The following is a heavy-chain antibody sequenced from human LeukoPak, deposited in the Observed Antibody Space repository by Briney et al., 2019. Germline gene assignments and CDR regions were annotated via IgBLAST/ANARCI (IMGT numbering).Heavy chain of an antibody. CDR2: IYSGGGT. D-gene: IGHD3-22*01. CDR3: ARNYYDSSAYYYFDN. CDR1: GFTVSNSY. J-gene: IGHJ4*02. Sequence: GGSLRLTCAASGFTVSNSYMNWVRQAPGKGLEWVSLIYSGGGTYYADSVKGRFTISRANSKNTLYLQMNSLRAEDTAVYYCARNYYDSSAYYYFDNWGQGTLVTVSS. V-gene: IGHV3-66*01.